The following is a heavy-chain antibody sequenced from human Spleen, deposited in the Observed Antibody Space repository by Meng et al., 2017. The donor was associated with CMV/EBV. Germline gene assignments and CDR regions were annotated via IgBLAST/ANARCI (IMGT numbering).Heavy chain of an antibody. Sequence: SGPTLVKPTQTLTLTCTFSGFSLSTSGMCVSWVRQPPGKALEWLALIDWDDDKYYSTTLKTRLTIPKDTSKNQVVLTMTNMDPVDTATYYCARIRGYYYGMDVWGQGTTVTVSS. V-gene: IGHV2-70*20. J-gene: IGHJ6*02. D-gene: IGHD3-16*01. CDR1: GFSLSTSGMC. CDR3: ARIRGYYYGMDV. CDR2: IDWDDDK.